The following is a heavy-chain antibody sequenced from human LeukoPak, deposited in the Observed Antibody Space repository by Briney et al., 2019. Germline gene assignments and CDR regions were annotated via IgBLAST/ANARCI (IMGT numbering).Heavy chain of an antibody. J-gene: IGHJ4*02. CDR2: IYHSGST. CDR1: GGSINISNYY. Sequence: PSETLSLTCTVSGGSINISNYYWGWIRQPPGKGLEWVGSIYHSGSTYYNPSLKSRVTISVDTSKNQFSLKLSSVTPADTAVYYCARLGHCSSTSCYGLDYWGQGTLVTVSS. D-gene: IGHD2-2*01. V-gene: IGHV4-39*07. CDR3: ARLGHCSSTSCYGLDY.